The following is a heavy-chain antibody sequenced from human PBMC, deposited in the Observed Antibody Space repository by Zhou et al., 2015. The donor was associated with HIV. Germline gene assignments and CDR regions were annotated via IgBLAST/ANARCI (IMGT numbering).Heavy chain of an antibody. Sequence: EVQLVESGGGLVKPGRSLRLSCTASGFTFGDYAMSWFRQAPGKGLEWVGFIRSKAYGGTTEYAASVKGRFTISRDDSKSIAYLQMNSLKTEDTAVYYCTRRGYYDFWSGPYYFDYWAREPWSPSPQ. CDR1: GFTFGDYA. CDR3: TRRGYYDFWSGPYYFDY. J-gene: IGHJ4*02. CDR2: IRSKAYGGTT. V-gene: IGHV3-49*05. D-gene: IGHD3-3*01.